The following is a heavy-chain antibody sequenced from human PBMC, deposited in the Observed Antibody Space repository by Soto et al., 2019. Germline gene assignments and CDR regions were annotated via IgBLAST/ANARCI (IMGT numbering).Heavy chain of an antibody. J-gene: IGHJ4*02. CDR2: INPNSGGT. V-gene: IGHV1-2*04. D-gene: IGHD3-10*01. CDR3: ARSMGYYGSGSYWFDY. CDR1: GYTFTGYY. Sequence: QVQLVQSGAEVKKPGASVKVSCKASGYTFTGYYMHWVRQAPGQGLEWMGWINPNSGGTNYAQKFQGWVTMTRDTSISTAYMEPSRLRSDDTAVYYCARSMGYYGSGSYWFDYWGQGTLVTVSS.